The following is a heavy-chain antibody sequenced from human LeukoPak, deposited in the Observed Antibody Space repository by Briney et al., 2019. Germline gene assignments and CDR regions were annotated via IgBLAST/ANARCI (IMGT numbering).Heavy chain of an antibody. D-gene: IGHD3-9*01. J-gene: IGHJ6*02. Sequence: SVKVSCKASGGTFSSYAISWVRQAPGQGLEWMGGIIPIFGTANYAQKFQGRVTITADESTSTAYMELSSLRSEDTAMYYCASPPNSQYYDILTGYPVWGQGTTVTVSS. CDR1: GGTFSSYA. CDR3: ASPPNSQYYDILTGYPV. V-gene: IGHV1-69*01. CDR2: IIPIFGTA.